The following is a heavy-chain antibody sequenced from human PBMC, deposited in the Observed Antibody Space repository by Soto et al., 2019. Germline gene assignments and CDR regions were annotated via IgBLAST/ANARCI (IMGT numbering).Heavy chain of an antibody. V-gene: IGHV3-30*18. CDR3: VKGDLDTAVVNSPDAFDF. CDR1: GFMFNDYG. Sequence: PGGSLRLSCEGSGFMFNDYGMHWVRQAPGKGLDWVAVISYDGDNKYYAQSVKGRFTISRDNSKNTLFLHMDSLRREDTAVYHCVKGDLDTAVVNSPDAFDFWGQGTMVTVSS. CDR2: ISYDGDNK. D-gene: IGHD5-18*01. J-gene: IGHJ3*01.